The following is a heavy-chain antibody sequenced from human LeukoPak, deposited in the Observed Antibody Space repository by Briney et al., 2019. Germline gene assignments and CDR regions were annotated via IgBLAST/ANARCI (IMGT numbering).Heavy chain of an antibody. D-gene: IGHD6-13*01. CDR1: GFIFSDYY. Sequence: GGSLRLSCAAYGFIFSDYYMTWIRQAPGKGLEWISYISGDSSYTRYADSVKGRFTVSRDNAKNSLYLQMNSLRAEDTAVYYCARLHSTAAAGTYDYWGQGTLVTVSS. CDR3: ARLHSTAAAGTYDY. J-gene: IGHJ4*02. V-gene: IGHV3-11*06. CDR2: ISGDSSYT.